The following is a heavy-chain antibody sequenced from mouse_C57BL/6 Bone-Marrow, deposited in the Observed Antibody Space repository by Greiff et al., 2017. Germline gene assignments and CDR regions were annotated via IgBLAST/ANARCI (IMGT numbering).Heavy chain of an antibody. V-gene: IGHV5-9*01. CDR2: ISGGGGNT. CDR3: ARHDPFDY. J-gene: IGHJ2*01. CDR1: GFTFSSYT. Sequence: EVQGVESGGGLVKPGGSLKLSCAASGFTFSSYTMSWVRQTPEKRLEWVATISGGGGNTYYPDIVNGRITISRDNAKNTLYLQMSSLRSEDTALYYCARHDPFDYWGQGTTLTVAS.